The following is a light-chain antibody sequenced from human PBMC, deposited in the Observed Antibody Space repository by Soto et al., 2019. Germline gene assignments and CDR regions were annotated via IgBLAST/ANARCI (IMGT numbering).Light chain of an antibody. CDR1: SSDVGGYNY. V-gene: IGLV2-8*01. J-gene: IGLJ1*01. CDR3: RV. CDR2: EVS. Sequence: QPVLTQPPSASGSPGQSVTISCTGTSSDVGGYNYVSWYQQHPGKAPKLMIYEVSKRPSGVPDRFSGSKSGNTASLTVSGLQAEDEADYYSRVFGTGTKVTVL.